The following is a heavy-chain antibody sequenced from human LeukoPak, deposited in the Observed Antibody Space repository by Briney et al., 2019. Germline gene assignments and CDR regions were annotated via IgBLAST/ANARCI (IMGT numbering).Heavy chain of an antibody. CDR2: MNSNSGNT. Sequence: GASVKVSCKASRYTFTSDDINWVRQATAQGLEWMGWMNSNSGNTGYAQKFQVRVTMTRTTSISTAYMELSSLRSEDTAVYYCASLDTAMALDDWGQGTLVTVSS. V-gene: IGHV1-8*01. D-gene: IGHD5-18*01. CDR3: ASLDTAMALDD. J-gene: IGHJ4*02. CDR1: RYTFTSDD.